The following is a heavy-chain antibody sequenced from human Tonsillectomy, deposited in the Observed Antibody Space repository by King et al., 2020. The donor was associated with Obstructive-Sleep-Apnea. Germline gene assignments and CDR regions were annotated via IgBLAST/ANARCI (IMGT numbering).Heavy chain of an antibody. CDR2: VRSKANSYET. V-gene: IGHV3-73*02. D-gene: IGHD3-16*01. Sequence: VQLVESGGGLVQPGGSLKLSCAASGFTFSGSAMHWVRQASGKGLELVGRVRSKANSYETAYAASVKGRVTISRDDSKNTAYLQMTSLKTEDTAVYYCTRGEWFDPWGQGTLVTVSS. CDR1: GFTFSGSA. CDR3: TRGEWFDP. J-gene: IGHJ5*02.